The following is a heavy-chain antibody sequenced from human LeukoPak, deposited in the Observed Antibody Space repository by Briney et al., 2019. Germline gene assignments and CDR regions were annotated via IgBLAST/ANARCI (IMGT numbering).Heavy chain of an antibody. CDR2: INHSGST. V-gene: IGHV4-34*01. CDR1: GGSLSGYY. Sequence: PSETLSLTCAVYGGSLSGYYWSWIRQPPGKGLEWIGEINHSGSTNYNPSLKSRVTISVDTSKNQFSLKLSSVTAADTAVYYCAKEDYTSGPNWFDPWGQGTMVTVSS. J-gene: IGHJ5*02. CDR3: AKEDYTSGPNWFDP. D-gene: IGHD6-19*01.